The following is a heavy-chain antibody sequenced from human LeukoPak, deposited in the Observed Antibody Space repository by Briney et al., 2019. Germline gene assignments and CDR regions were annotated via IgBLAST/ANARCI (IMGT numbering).Heavy chain of an antibody. CDR3: VKDFYGSWSYGSGWFDP. V-gene: IGHV3-21*04. D-gene: IGHD3-10*01. Sequence: GGSLRLSCAASGFTFSSYSMNWVRQVPGKGLEWVSSISSSSSYIYYAHSVKGRFTISRDDAKNSLYLQMNSLRAEDTALYYCVKDFYGSWSYGSGWFDPWGQGTLVTVSS. CDR2: ISSSSSYI. CDR1: GFTFSSYS. J-gene: IGHJ5*02.